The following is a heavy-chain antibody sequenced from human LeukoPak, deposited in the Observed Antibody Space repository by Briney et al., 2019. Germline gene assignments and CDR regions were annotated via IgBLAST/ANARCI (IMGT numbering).Heavy chain of an antibody. V-gene: IGHV3-20*04. CDR1: GFAFEDYG. CDR3: TRVGYGYVFDY. D-gene: IGHD5-18*01. Sequence: GRSLRLSCAASGFAFEDYGMSWVRQAPGKGLEWVSGINWNGGSTGYADSVKGRLTISRDNAMNSPYLQMNSLRAEDTALYYCTRVGYGYVFDYWGQGTLVTVSS. CDR2: INWNGGST. J-gene: IGHJ4*02.